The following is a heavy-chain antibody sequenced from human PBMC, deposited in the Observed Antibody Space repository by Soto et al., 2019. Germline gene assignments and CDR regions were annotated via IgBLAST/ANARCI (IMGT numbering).Heavy chain of an antibody. Sequence: PGGSLRLSCAVSGFTFRSSPMSWVRRAPGKGLEWVSGINGGDDSKHYAESVRGRFTIIRDNSKNTLHLQMNSLRVEDTAVYYCAKATIIMVRGVIIRSPGVFDYWGQGTLVTVSS. CDR3: AKATIIMVRGVIIRSPGVFDY. D-gene: IGHD3-10*01. V-gene: IGHV3-23*01. CDR1: GFTFRSSP. J-gene: IGHJ4*02. CDR2: INGGDDSK.